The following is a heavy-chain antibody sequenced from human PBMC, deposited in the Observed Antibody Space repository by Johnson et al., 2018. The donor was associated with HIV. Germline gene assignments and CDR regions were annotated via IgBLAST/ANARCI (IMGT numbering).Heavy chain of an antibody. D-gene: IGHD1-26*01. Sequence: EVQLVESGGGVVQPGRSLRLSCAVSGFTFSSFGMHWVRQAPGKGLVWVSRTNSDGSTTNYADSVKGRFTISRDKAKNTVHLQMNSLSAEDTAVYYCAKDRSGSAGAFDIWGQGTMVTVSS. CDR2: TNSDGSTT. CDR3: AKDRSGSAGAFDI. V-gene: IGHV3-74*01. J-gene: IGHJ3*02. CDR1: GFTFSSFG.